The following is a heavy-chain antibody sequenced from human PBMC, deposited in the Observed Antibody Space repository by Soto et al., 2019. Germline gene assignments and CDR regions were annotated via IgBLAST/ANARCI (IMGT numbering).Heavy chain of an antibody. CDR3: ARGDREDTAVVVGARPGEYGVDV. J-gene: IGHJ6*02. V-gene: IGHV3-30-3*01. D-gene: IGHD2-15*01. Sequence: PGGSLRLSCAASGFTFSSYAMHWVRQAPGKGLECVAVISYDGSNKFYRDSVKGRFTISRDNSKNTLYLQINSLRYEDTAVYYCARGDREDTAVVVGARPGEYGVDVWGQGTTVTSP. CDR1: GFTFSSYA. CDR2: ISYDGSNK.